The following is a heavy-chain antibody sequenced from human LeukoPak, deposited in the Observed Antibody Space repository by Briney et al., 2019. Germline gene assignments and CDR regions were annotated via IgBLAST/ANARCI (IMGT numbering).Heavy chain of an antibody. D-gene: IGHD2-15*01. CDR3: GRDEGYCSGGSGSWGGGFDY. V-gene: IGHV4-4*02. CDR1: GGSISSSNW. Sequence: SETLSLTCAVSGGSISSSNWWSWVRQPPGKGLEWIGEIYHSGSTNYNPSLKSRVTISVDKSKNQFSLKLSSVTAADTAVYYCGRDEGYCSGGSGSWGGGFDYWGQGTLVTVSS. CDR2: IYHSGST. J-gene: IGHJ4*02.